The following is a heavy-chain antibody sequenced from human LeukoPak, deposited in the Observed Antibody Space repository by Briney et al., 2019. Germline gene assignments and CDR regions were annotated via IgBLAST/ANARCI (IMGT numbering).Heavy chain of an antibody. CDR2: IYHSGNT. V-gene: IGHV4-39*01. J-gene: IGHJ5*02. Sequence: PSETLSLTCIVSGGSMNSNNYCWGWIRQPPGRGLEWIGSIYHSGNTYYNPSLESRVTVSVDTSKNQFSLRLASVTAADTAVYHCARLGWLYGSGSMNWFDPWGQGTLVTVSS. D-gene: IGHD3-10*01. CDR3: ARLGWLYGSGSMNWFDP. CDR1: GGSMNSNNYC.